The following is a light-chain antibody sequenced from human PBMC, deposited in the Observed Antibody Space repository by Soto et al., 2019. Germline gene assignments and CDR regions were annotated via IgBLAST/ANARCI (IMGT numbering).Light chain of an antibody. CDR2: ASS. V-gene: IGLV2-14*01. CDR1: SSDVGSYNY. CDR3: CAYAGINTVI. Sequence: QSALTQPASVSGSPGQSITISCTGTSSDVGSYNYVSWYQHHPGKAPRLMIYASSNRPSGVSHRFSGSRSGNTASLTISGLQAEDEADYYCCAYAGINTVIFGGGTQLTVL. J-gene: IGLJ2*01.